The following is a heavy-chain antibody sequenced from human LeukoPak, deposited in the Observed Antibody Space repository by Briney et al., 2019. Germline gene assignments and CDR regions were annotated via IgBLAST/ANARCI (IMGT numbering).Heavy chain of an antibody. Sequence: ASVKVSCKASGYTFTGYYMHWVRQAPGQGLEWMGWINPNSGGTNYAQKFQGRVTMTRDTSISTAYMELSRLRSDGTAVYYCARDPTRGYDFWSGYYEGGDYWGQGTLVTVSS. CDR1: GYTFTGYY. CDR2: INPNSGGT. V-gene: IGHV1-2*02. J-gene: IGHJ4*02. CDR3: ARDPTRGYDFWSGYYEGGDY. D-gene: IGHD3-3*01.